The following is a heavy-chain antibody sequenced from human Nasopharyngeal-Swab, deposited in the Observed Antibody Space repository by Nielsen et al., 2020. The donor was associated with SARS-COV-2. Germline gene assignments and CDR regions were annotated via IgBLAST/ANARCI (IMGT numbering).Heavy chain of an antibody. V-gene: IGHV3-9*01. D-gene: IGHD4-11*01. CDR1: GFTYDDYA. J-gene: IGHJ4*02. CDR2: ITWNSGV. CDR3: TKGRADYSNPSFDN. Sequence: SLKISCVASGFTYDDYAMHWVRQAPGKGLEWVSGITWNSGVAYTDSVKGRLTISRDNARNSLYLQMNSLRTEDTAFYYCTKGRADYSNPSFDNWGQGTLVTVSS.